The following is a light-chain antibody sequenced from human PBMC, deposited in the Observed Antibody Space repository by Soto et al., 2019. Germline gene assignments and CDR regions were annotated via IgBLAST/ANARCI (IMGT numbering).Light chain of an antibody. Sequence: EIVLTQSPATLSLSPGERATLSCRASQSVNTYLVWYQQKPGQAPRLLIYDASNRATGIPARFSGSGSGTDFTLTISRLEPEDFAVYYCQYYGSSVTFAGGTKVDIK. V-gene: IGKV3-11*01. CDR3: QYYGSSVT. CDR1: QSVNTY. CDR2: DAS. J-gene: IGKJ4*01.